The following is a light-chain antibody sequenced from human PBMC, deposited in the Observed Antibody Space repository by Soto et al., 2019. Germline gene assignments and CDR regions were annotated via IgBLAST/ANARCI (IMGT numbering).Light chain of an antibody. CDR3: CSYAGSYTLEV. V-gene: IGLV2-11*01. CDR1: SSDVGSYDY. Sequence: QSVLTQPRSVSGSPGQSVTISCTGTSSDVGSYDYVSWYQQHPGKAPKLMIFDVTQRPSWVPDRFSGSKSGNTASLTISGLQAEDEADYYCCSYAGSYTLEVFGGGTKLTVL. CDR2: DVT. J-gene: IGLJ2*01.